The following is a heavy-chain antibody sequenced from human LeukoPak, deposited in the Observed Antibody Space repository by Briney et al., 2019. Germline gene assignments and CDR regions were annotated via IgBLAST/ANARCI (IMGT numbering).Heavy chain of an antibody. V-gene: IGHV4-30-4*01. D-gene: IGHD3-9*01. CDR1: GGSIRSGDYY. CDR2: IYYSGSS. Sequence: SETLSLTCTVSGGSIRSGDYYWSWIRQPPGKGLEWIGYIYYSGSSYYNPSLKSRVTISVDTSKNQFSLKLSSVTAADTAVYYCARANILTGYYHFDYWGQGTLVTVSS. J-gene: IGHJ4*02. CDR3: ARANILTGYYHFDY.